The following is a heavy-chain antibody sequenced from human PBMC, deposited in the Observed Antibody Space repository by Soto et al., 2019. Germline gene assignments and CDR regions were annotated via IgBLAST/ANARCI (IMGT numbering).Heavy chain of an antibody. J-gene: IGHJ4*02. CDR3: VGRDNGGWYMFAR. V-gene: IGHV5-51*01. CDR2: IYPGDSEI. D-gene: IGHD6-19*01. CDR1: GYSFTSYW. Sequence: GESLKISCKASGYSFTSYWIGWVRQMPGKGLEWMGIIYPGDSEIRYSPSFQGQVTLSADKSTSTAYLQWNSLKASDTAMYYCVGRDNGGWYMFARWGQGTPVTVSS.